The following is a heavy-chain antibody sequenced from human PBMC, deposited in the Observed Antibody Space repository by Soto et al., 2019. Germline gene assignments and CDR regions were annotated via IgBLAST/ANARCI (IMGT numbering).Heavy chain of an antibody. CDR3: ARWGGQLERGAFDI. Sequence: GGSLRLSCAASGFTFSSYWMSWVRQAPGKGLEWVANIKQDGSEKYYVDSVKGRFTISRDNAKNSLYLQMNSLRAEDTAVYYCARWGGQLERGAFDIWGQGTMVTVSS. V-gene: IGHV3-7*01. J-gene: IGHJ3*02. D-gene: IGHD1-1*01. CDR1: GFTFSSYW. CDR2: IKQDGSEK.